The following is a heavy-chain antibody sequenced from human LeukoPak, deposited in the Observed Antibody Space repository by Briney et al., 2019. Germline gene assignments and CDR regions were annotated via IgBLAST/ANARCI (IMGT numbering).Heavy chain of an antibody. V-gene: IGHV4-34*01. J-gene: IGHJ4*02. CDR1: GGSFSGYY. CDR3: ARARRESDY. D-gene: IGHD3-10*01. Sequence: PSETLSLTCAVYGGSFSGYYWSWIRQPPGKGLEWIGYIYHSGSTYYNPSLKSRVTISVDRSKNQFSLKLSSVTAADTAVYYCARARRESDYWGQGTLVTVSS. CDR2: IYHSGST.